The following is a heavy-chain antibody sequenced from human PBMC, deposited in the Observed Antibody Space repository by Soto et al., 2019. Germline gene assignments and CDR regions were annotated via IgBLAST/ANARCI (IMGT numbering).Heavy chain of an antibody. CDR3: SSLHSGGSEYFDI. J-gene: IGHJ3*02. V-gene: IGHV6-1*01. Sequence: AQTLSLTCVISGDSVSSNSVAWNWIRQSPSRGLEWLGRTYYRSKWHSNYALSVKSRITINPDTSKNQFSLQLNSVSPEDTAVYYCSSLHSGGSEYFDIRGQGKMVAV. CDR2: TYYRSKWHS. CDR1: GDSVSSNSVA. D-gene: IGHD2-15*01.